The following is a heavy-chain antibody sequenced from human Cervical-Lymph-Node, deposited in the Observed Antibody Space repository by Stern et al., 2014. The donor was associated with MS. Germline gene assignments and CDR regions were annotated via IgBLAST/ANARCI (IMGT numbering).Heavy chain of an antibody. D-gene: IGHD6-13*01. Sequence: VQLVESGGGVVQPGRSLRLSCAASGFTFSSFGMHWVRQSPGKGLAWVAVISSDGSNTYYADSVKGRFTISRDNSKNTLYLQMNSLRAEDTAVYYCAKDTEAVQYTSSWSDYWGQGTLVTVSS. CDR3: AKDTEAVQYTSSWSDY. J-gene: IGHJ4*02. CDR1: GFTFSSFG. V-gene: IGHV3-30*18. CDR2: ISSDGSNT.